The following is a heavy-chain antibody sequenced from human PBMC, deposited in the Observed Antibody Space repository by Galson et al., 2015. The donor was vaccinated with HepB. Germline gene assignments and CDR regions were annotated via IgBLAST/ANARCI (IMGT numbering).Heavy chain of an antibody. CDR3: ARDSSSGWNYYFDY. V-gene: IGHV3-30*04. J-gene: IGHJ4*02. CDR2: ISYDGSND. D-gene: IGHD6-19*01. Sequence: SRFTFSSYAMHWVRQAPGKGLEWVAVISYDGSNDYYADSVKGRFTTSRDSSKNTLYLQMNSLRAEDTAVYYCARDSSSGWNYYFDYWGQGTLVTVSS. CDR1: RFTFSSYA.